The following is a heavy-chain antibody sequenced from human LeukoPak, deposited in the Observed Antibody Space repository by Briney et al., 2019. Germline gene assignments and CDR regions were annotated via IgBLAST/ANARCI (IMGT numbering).Heavy chain of an antibody. CDR3: ATAGYCSGGSCSYFDY. V-gene: IGHV1-24*01. D-gene: IGHD2-15*01. CDR1: GYTLTELS. J-gene: IGHJ4*02. Sequence: ASVKVSCKVSGYTLTELSMHWVRQAPGKGLEWMGGFDPEGGETIYAQKFQGRVTMTEDTSTDTAYMELSSLRSEDTAVYYCATAGYCSGGSCSYFDYWGQGTLVTVSS. CDR2: FDPEGGET.